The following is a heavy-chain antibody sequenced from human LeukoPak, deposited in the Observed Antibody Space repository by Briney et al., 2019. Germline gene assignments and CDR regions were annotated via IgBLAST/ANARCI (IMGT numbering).Heavy chain of an antibody. CDR1: GFTFSSYW. CDR3: ARDFYCSGGSCLLSDAFDI. Sequence: GGSLRLSWAVSGFTFSSYWVGWVRHAPGNGLEWVGNLKQDGSEKYYLDSVNGRFTISRDNAKNSLYLQMNSLRAEDTAVYYCARDFYCSGGSCLLSDAFDIWGQGTMVTVSS. V-gene: IGHV3-7*01. CDR2: LKQDGSEK. J-gene: IGHJ3*02. D-gene: IGHD2-15*01.